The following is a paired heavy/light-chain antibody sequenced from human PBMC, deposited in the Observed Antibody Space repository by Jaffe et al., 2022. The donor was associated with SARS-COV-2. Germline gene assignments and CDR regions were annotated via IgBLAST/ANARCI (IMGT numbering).Heavy chain of an antibody. CDR3: AREIQGPLGWFDP. V-gene: IGHV4-61*02. J-gene: IGHJ5*02. CDR1: GGSISSGSYY. CDR2: VHASGSA. Sequence: QVQLQESGPGLVKPSETLSLTCTVSGGSISSGSYYWSWFRQPAGKGLEWLGRVHASGSASYNPSLKSRVTISVDTSKNQFSLRVYSVTAADTAVYYCAREIQGPLGWFDPWGQGTLVTVSS.
Light chain of an antibody. CDR2: WAS. Sequence: DFVMTQSPDSLAVSLGARATINCKSSQSVLKSSNNKNYLAWYQHKPGQPPKLLIYWASTRESGVPGRFSGSGSGTDFTLTISSLQPEDVALYYCQQYYSTPLTFGGGTKVEIK. V-gene: IGKV4-1*01. CDR3: QQYYSTPLT. J-gene: IGKJ4*01. CDR1: QSVLKSSNNKNY.